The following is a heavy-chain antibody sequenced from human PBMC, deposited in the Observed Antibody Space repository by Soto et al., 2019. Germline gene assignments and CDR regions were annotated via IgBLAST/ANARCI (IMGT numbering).Heavy chain of an antibody. CDR3: ARDFRITFGGVIVLYYYYGMDV. V-gene: IGHV3-7*05. J-gene: IGHJ6*02. CDR2: IKQDGSEK. Sequence: GGSLRLSCAASGFTFSSYWMSWVRQAPGKGLEWVANIKQDGSEKYYVDSVKGRFTISRDNAKNSLYLQMNSLRAEDTAVYYCARDFRITFGGVIVLYYYYGMDVWGQGTTVTVSS. D-gene: IGHD3-16*02. CDR1: GFTFSSYW.